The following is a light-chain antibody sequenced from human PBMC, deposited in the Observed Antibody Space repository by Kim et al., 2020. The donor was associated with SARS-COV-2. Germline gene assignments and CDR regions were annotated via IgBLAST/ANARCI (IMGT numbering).Light chain of an antibody. J-gene: IGKJ5*01. V-gene: IGKV1-9*01. CDR3: QQLNSYPLT. CDR1: QAINNY. Sequence: DISLAQSPSSLSASVGDRVTITCRASQAINNYIAWYQQKAGKAPQLLIYGASTLQSGVPSRFSGSGSGTDFTLTISSLQPEDFATYYCQQLNSYPLTFGQGTRLEIK. CDR2: GAS.